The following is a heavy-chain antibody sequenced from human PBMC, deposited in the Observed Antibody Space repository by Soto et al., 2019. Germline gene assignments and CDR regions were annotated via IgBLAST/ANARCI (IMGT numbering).Heavy chain of an antibody. CDR2: IIPIFGTA. CDR1: GGTLSSYA. Sequence: SVKVSCKASGGTLSSYAISWVRQAPGQGLEWMGGIIPIFGTANYAQKFQGRVTITADESTSTAYMELSSLRSEDTAVYYCARDLGYYGSGSYSKGYYYYGMDVWGQGTTVTVSS. D-gene: IGHD3-10*01. CDR3: ARDLGYYGSGSYSKGYYYYGMDV. V-gene: IGHV1-69*13. J-gene: IGHJ6*02.